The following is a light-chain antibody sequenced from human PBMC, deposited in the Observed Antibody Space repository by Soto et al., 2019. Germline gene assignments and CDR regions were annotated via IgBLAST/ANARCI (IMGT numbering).Light chain of an antibody. CDR1: SSNIGAGYD. Sequence: QSVLTQPPSVSGAPGQRVTISCTGSSSNIGAGYDVHWYQHLPRTAPKLLIYGKNNRPSGVPDRFSGSKSGTSASLAITGLQAEDEADYYCQSYDSSLSVVVFGGGTKVTVL. J-gene: IGLJ2*01. CDR2: GKN. CDR3: QSYDSSLSVVV. V-gene: IGLV1-40*01.